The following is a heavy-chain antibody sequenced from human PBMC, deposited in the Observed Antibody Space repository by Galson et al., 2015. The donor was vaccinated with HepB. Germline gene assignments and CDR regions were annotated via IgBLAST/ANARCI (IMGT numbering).Heavy chain of an antibody. CDR3: TTSGEQLWFGPGDYGMDV. Sequence: SLRLSCAASGFTFSNAWMSWVRQAPGKGLEWVGRIKSKTDGGTTDYAAPVKGRFTISRDDSKNTLYLQMNSLKTEDTAVYYCTTSGEQLWFGPGDYGMDVWGQGTTVTVSS. CDR1: GFTFSNAW. CDR2: IKSKTDGGTT. D-gene: IGHD5-18*01. J-gene: IGHJ6*02. V-gene: IGHV3-15*01.